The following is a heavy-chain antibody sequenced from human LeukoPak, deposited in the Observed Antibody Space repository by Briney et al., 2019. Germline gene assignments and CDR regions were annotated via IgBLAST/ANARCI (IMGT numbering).Heavy chain of an antibody. J-gene: IGHJ4*02. D-gene: IGHD3-22*01. Sequence: GGSLRLSCAASGFTFSSYAMHWVRQAPGKGLEWVAVISYDGSNKYYADSVKGRFTISRDNSKNTLYLQMNSLRAEDTAVYYCAKAGLTGYYDSSGYYPDYWGQGTLVTVSS. CDR1: GFTFSSYA. CDR2: ISYDGSNK. CDR3: AKAGLTGYYDSSGYYPDY. V-gene: IGHV3-30-3*01.